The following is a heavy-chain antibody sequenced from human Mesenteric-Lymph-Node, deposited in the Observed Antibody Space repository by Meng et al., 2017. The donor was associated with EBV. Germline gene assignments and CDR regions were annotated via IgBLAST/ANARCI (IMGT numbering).Heavy chain of an antibody. Sequence: QRRLQESGSGLVRPSQTLSLTCAVSGGSIISGGYSWSWIRQAPGKGLEWIGFIYHSGTTYLNPSLRSRVNLSVDTSKNQLSLRVSHVTAADTAVYYCARGRRGVQYFDFWGQGALVTVSS. CDR1: GGSIISGGYS. CDR3: ARGRRGVQYFDF. J-gene: IGHJ4*02. V-gene: IGHV4-30-2*01. D-gene: IGHD1-1*01. CDR2: IYHSGTT.